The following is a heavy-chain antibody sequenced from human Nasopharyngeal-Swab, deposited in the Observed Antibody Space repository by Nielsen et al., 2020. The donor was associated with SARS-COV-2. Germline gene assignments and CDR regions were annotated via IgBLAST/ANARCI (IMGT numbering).Heavy chain of an antibody. D-gene: IGHD6-19*01. CDR1: GYTFTGYY. J-gene: IGHJ3*02. CDR3: ARGSAVAGLGMRDAFDI. V-gene: IGHV1-2*06. CDR2: INTNSGGT. Sequence: ASVKVSCKASGYTFTGYYMHWVRQAPGQGLEWMGRINTNSGGTHYAQKFQGRVTMTRDTSISTAYMELSRLRSDDTAVYYCARGSAVAGLGMRDAFDIWGQGTMGTVSS.